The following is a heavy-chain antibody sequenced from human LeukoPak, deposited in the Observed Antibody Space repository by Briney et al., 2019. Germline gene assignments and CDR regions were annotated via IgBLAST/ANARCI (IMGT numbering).Heavy chain of an antibody. J-gene: IGHJ4*02. CDR3: ARARYYYGSGSYEH. D-gene: IGHD3-10*01. CDR1: GFTVSSNY. Sequence: TGGSLRLSCAASGFTVSSNYMSWVRQAPGKGLEWVSVIYSGGSTYYADSVKGRFTISRDNSKNTLYLQMNSLRAEDTAVYYCARARYYYGSGSYEHWGQGTLVTVSS. V-gene: IGHV3-53*01. CDR2: IYSGGST.